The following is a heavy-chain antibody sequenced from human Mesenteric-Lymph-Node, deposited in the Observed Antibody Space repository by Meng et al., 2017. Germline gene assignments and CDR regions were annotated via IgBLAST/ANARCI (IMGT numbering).Heavy chain of an antibody. CDR3: ARGPYYDSSGYPTRRFDY. CDR1: GDSVSSNSAA. CDR2: TYYRSKWYN. V-gene: IGHV6-1*01. Sequence: SQTLSLTCAISGDSVSSNSAAWNWIRQSPSRGLEWLGRTYYRSKWYNDYAVSVKSRITINPDTSKNQFSLQLNSVTPEDTAVYYCARGPYYDSSGYPTRRFDYWGQGTRVTFYS. J-gene: IGHJ4*02. D-gene: IGHD3-22*01.